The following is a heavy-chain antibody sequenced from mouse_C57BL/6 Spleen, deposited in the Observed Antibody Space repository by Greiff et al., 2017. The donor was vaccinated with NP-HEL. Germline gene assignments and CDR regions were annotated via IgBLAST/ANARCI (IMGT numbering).Heavy chain of an antibody. J-gene: IGHJ3*01. D-gene: IGHD4-1*01. CDR1: GYAFSSYW. Sequence: VQLQQSGAELVKPGASVKISCKASGYAFSSYWMNWVKQRPGKGLEWIGQIYPGDGDTNYNGKFKGKATLTEDKSSSTAYMQLSSLTSEDSAVYFCARSGNWDRFAYWGQGTLVTVSA. CDR2: IYPGDGDT. CDR3: ARSGNWDRFAY. V-gene: IGHV1-80*01.